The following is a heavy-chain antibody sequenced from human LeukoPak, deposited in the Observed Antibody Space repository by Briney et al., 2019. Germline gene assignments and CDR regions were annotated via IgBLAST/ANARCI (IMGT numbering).Heavy chain of an antibody. CDR1: GYTFTGYY. J-gene: IGHJ4*02. V-gene: IGHV1-2*02. CDR3: ATTLSEAFDY. CDR2: INPNSGGT. Sequence: ASVKVSCKASGYTFTGYYMHWVRQAPGQGLEWMGWINPNSGGTNYAQKFQGRVTMTRDTFTSTVYMELSSLRSEDTAVYYCATTLSEAFDYWGQGTLVTVSS.